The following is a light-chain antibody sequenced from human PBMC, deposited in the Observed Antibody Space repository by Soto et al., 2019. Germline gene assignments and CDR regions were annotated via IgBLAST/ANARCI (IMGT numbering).Light chain of an antibody. CDR2: RAS. J-gene: IGKJ1*01. V-gene: IGKV1-5*03. CDR3: QQYDSYSRE. Sequence: DIQMTQSPSTLSASVGDRVTITCRASQSISNWLAWYQQKPGKPPTLLIYRASNLEGGVPSRFSGSGSGTEFTLTISSLQPDDFATYYCQQYDSYSREFGQGTKVEIK. CDR1: QSISNW.